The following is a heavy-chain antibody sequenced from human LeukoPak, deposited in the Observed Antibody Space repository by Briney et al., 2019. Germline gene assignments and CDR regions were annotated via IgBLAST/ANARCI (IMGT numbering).Heavy chain of an antibody. D-gene: IGHD3-3*01. J-gene: IGHJ3*02. CDR1: GYTFTSCG. CDR3: ARVYYDFWSGYEYDAFDI. CDR2: ISAYNGNT. V-gene: IGHV1-18*01. Sequence: ASVKVSCKASGYTFTSCGISWVRQAPGQGVEWMGWISAYNGNTNYAQKLQGRVTMTTDTSTSTAYMELRSLRSDDTAVYYCARVYYDFWSGYEYDAFDIWGQGTMVTVSS.